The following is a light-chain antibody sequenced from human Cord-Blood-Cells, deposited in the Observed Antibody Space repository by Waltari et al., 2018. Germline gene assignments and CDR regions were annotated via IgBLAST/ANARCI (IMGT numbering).Light chain of an antibody. J-gene: IGKJ1*01. CDR2: DAS. Sequence: EIVLTQSPATLSLSPGERATLSCRASQSVSIYLAWYQQKPGQAPRLLIYDASNRATGIPARFSGSGSGTDFTLTISSLEPEDCAVYYCQQRSNWPPWTFGQGTKVEIK. CDR1: QSVSIY. CDR3: QQRSNWPPWT. V-gene: IGKV3-11*01.